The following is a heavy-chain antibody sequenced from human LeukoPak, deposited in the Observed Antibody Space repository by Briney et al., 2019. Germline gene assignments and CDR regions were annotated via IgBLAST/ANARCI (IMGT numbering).Heavy chain of an antibody. J-gene: IGHJ6*03. Sequence: PSETLSLTCTVSGGSISSYYWSWIRQPPGKGLEWIGYIYYSGSTNYNPSLKSRVTISVDTSKNQFSLKLSSVTAADTAVYYCARLLRFSHYYYYYYYMDVWGKGTTVTISS. CDR2: IYYSGST. D-gene: IGHD3-10*01. V-gene: IGHV4-59*01. CDR3: ARLLRFSHYYYYYYYMDV. CDR1: GGSISSYY.